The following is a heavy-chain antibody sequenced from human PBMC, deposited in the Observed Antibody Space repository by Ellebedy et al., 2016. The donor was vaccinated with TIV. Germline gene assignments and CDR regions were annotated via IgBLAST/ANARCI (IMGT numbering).Heavy chain of an antibody. J-gene: IGHJ4*02. CDR3: ATAGNNESSGYYRFDS. Sequence: AASVKVSCKASGYTFTGYYMHWVRQAPGQGLEWMGWINPNSGGTNYAQKFQGWVTMTRDTSISPAYMELSSLRSEDTAVNYCATAGNNESSGYYRFDSWGQGTRVTVSS. D-gene: IGHD3-22*01. V-gene: IGHV1-2*04. CDR2: INPNSGGT. CDR1: GYTFTGYY.